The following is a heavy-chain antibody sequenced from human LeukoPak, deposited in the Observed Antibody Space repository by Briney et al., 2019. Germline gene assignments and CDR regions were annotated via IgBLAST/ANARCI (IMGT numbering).Heavy chain of an antibody. CDR2: INPNSGGT. CDR3: ARGGYNDRGGGGLDY. J-gene: IGHJ4*02. D-gene: IGHD3-16*01. V-gene: IGHV1-2*02. CDR1: GYTFTDYY. Sequence: GASVKVSCKASGYTFTDYYMHWVRQAPGQGLEWMGWINPNSGGTNYAQKFQGRVTMTRDTSISTAYMELSRLRSDDTAVYYCARGGYNDRGGGGLDYWGQGTLVTVSS.